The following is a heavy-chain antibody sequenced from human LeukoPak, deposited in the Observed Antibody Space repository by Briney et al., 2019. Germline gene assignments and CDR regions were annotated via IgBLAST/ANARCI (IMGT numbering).Heavy chain of an antibody. Sequence: GGSLRLSCPASGFTFSSYAMSWVRQAPGKGLEWVSAISGSGGSTYYADSVKGRFTISRDNSKNTLYLQMNSLRAEDTAVYYCAKALPDCSSTSCYLFYYYYYYMDVWGKGTTVTVSS. D-gene: IGHD2-2*01. CDR3: AKALPDCSSTSCYLFYYYYYYMDV. V-gene: IGHV3-23*01. CDR2: ISGSGGST. J-gene: IGHJ6*03. CDR1: GFTFSSYA.